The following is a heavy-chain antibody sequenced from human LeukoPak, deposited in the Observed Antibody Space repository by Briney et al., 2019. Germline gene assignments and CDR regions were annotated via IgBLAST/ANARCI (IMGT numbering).Heavy chain of an antibody. J-gene: IGHJ4*02. V-gene: IGHV4-4*02. CDR1: GGSISSSIW. Sequence: PSETLSLTCAVSGGSISSSIWWSWVRQPPGKGLEWIGEIYHSGSTNYNPSLKSRVTISVDKSKNQFSLKLSSVTAADTAVYYCARAPYCSGGSCKKERTDYFDYWGQGTLVTVSS. CDR2: IYHSGST. CDR3: ARAPYCSGGSCKKERTDYFDY. D-gene: IGHD2-15*01.